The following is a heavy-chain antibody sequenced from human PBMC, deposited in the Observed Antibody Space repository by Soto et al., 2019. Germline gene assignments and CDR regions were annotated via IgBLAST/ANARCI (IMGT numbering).Heavy chain of an antibody. V-gene: IGHV3-30-3*01. CDR3: AREDDYGYRYINSGLDV. D-gene: IGHD4-17*01. CDR2: ISFDGTKK. J-gene: IGHJ6*02. Sequence: QAQLVESGGGVVQPGRSLRLSCAASGFTFNIYALHWVRQAPGKGLEWVAVISFDGTKKYYSDSVKGRFTISRDNLKNTLYLPMNNLRVEDAALYFCAREDDYGYRYINSGLDVGGQGTTVTVSS. CDR1: GFTFNIYA.